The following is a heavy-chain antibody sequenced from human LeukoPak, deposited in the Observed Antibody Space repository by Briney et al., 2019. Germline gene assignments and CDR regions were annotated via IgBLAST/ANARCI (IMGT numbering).Heavy chain of an antibody. Sequence: GGSLRLSCAASGFTFSSYWMHWVRQAPGKGLVWVSRINSDGSSTSYAGSVKGRFTISRDNAKNTLYLQMNSLRAEDTAVYYCARDGQQLVPNPATYNWFDPWGQGTLVTVSS. CDR2: INSDGSST. CDR3: ARDGQQLVPNPATYNWFDP. CDR1: GFTFSSYW. D-gene: IGHD6-13*01. J-gene: IGHJ5*02. V-gene: IGHV3-74*01.